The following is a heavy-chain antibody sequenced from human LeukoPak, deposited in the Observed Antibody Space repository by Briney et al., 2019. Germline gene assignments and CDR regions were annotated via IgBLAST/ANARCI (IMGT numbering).Heavy chain of an antibody. J-gene: IGHJ4*02. CDR1: GFTFSSYW. D-gene: IGHD6-19*01. Sequence: GSLRLSCAVSGFTFSSYWMHWVRQAPGKGLVWVSRINSDESSTSYADSVKGRFTISRDNAKNTLFLQMNSLRVEDTALYYCAKGGQYSTGPPSYWGQGTLVTVSS. CDR3: AKGGQYSTGPPSY. CDR2: INSDESST. V-gene: IGHV3-74*01.